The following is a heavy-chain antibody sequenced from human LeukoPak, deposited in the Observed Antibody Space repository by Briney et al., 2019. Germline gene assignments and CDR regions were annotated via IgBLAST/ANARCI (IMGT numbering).Heavy chain of an antibody. V-gene: IGHV3-23*01. CDR3: AKDYDSSGYFDY. CDR1: GFTFSSYA. CDR2: ISGSGGST. J-gene: IGHJ4*02. D-gene: IGHD3-22*01. Sequence: PGGSLRLSCAASGFTFSSYAMSWVRQAPGKGLEWVSAISGSGGSTYYADSVEGRFTFSRDNSKNTLYLQMNSLRAEDTAVYYCAKDYDSSGYFDYWGQGTLVTVSS.